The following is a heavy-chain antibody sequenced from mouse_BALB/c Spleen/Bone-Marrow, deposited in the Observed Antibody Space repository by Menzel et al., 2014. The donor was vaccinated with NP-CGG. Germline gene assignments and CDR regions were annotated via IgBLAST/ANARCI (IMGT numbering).Heavy chain of an antibody. Sequence: EVQLVESGGGLVQPGGSLKLSCATSGFTFSDYYMCWVRQTPEKRLEWVAYISNGGGSTHYPDTVKGRFTISRDNAKNTLYLQMSRLKSEDTAMYYCARHNYDETWFAYWGQGTLVTVSA. CDR3: ARHNYDETWFAY. CDR2: ISNGGGST. CDR1: GFTFSDYY. J-gene: IGHJ3*01. D-gene: IGHD2-4*01. V-gene: IGHV5-12*02.